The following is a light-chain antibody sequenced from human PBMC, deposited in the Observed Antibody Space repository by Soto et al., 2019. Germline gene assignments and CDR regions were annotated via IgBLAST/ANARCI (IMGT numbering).Light chain of an antibody. CDR3: QQVNNYPIT. CDR2: IAS. Sequence: IQLTQSPSSLSSSVGDRVALTCRASQGIRSYLAWYKQKPGEAPKLLISIASILQSGVPSRFRGSQSGTEFTLTITSLKPEDFATYYCQQVNNYPITFGQGTRLEIK. CDR1: QGIRSY. V-gene: IGKV1-9*01. J-gene: IGKJ5*01.